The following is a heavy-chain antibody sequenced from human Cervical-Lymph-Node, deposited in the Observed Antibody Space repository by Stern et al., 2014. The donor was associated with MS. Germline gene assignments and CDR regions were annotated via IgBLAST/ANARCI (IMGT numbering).Heavy chain of an antibody. Sequence: VQLVQSGAEVKKPGSSVKVSCKASGGTFSSYAISWVRQAPGQGLEWMGGLIPIFGTANYAQKLQGRVTIAADESTSTAYMELSSLRSEDTAVYYCARGRIDSSGWYYYYYGMDVWGQGTTVTVSS. CDR3: ARGRIDSSGWYYYYYGMDV. D-gene: IGHD6-19*01. V-gene: IGHV1-69*01. CDR1: GGTFSSYA. J-gene: IGHJ6*02. CDR2: LIPIFGTA.